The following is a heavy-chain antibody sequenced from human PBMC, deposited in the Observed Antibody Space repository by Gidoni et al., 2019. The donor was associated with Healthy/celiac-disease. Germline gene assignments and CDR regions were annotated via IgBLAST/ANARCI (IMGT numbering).Heavy chain of an antibody. CDR1: GYTFTTYA. CDR2: INAGNGNT. V-gene: IGHV1-3*01. D-gene: IGHD6-13*01. CDR3: ARDPGSSSPFYYYGMDV. J-gene: IGHJ6*02. Sequence: QDQLVQSGAEVKKPGASVKVSCKASGYTFTTYAMHWVRQAPGQRLEWMGWINAGNGNTKYSQKFQGRVTITRDTSATTAYMELSSLRSEDTAVYYCARDPGSSSPFYYYGMDVWGQGTTVTVSS.